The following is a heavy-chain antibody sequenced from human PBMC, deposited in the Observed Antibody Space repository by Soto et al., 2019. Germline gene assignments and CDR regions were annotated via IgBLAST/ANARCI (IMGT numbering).Heavy chain of an antibody. CDR2: ISSSSSTI. CDR1: GFPCISYS. CDR3: ARDAGYSYGPFAY. Sequence: VSLRLSCASAGFPCISYSMNWVRQAPGKGLEWVSYISSSSSTIYYADSVKGRFTISRDNAKNSLYLQMNSLRDEDTAVYYCARDAGYSYGPFAYWGQGTPVPVSS. D-gene: IGHD5-18*01. V-gene: IGHV3-48*02. J-gene: IGHJ4*02.